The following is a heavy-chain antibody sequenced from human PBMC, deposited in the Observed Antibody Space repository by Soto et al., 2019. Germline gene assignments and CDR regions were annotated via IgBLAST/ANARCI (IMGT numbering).Heavy chain of an antibody. CDR1: GGSISSYY. Sequence: SETLSLTCTVSGGSISSYYWSWIRQPPGKGLEWIGYIYYSGSTNYNPSLKSRVTISVDTSKNQFSLKLSSVTAADTAVYYCARRDDSGYDFYDYWGQGTLVTVSS. V-gene: IGHV4-59*01. D-gene: IGHD5-12*01. J-gene: IGHJ4*02. CDR3: ARRDDSGYDFYDY. CDR2: IYYSGST.